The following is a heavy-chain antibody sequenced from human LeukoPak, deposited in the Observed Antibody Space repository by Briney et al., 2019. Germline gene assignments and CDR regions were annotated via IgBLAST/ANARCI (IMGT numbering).Heavy chain of an antibody. CDR1: GLTFSSSW. J-gene: IGHJ4*02. V-gene: IGHV3-7*01. CDR2: INPDGNKK. CDR3: ARDLAYSRLDY. Sequence: GGSLRLSCAVSGLTFSSSWMDWVRQAPGKGLEWVASINPDGNKKYSADSVKGRFTISRDNAESSLYLQMNSLRVEDTAFYYCARDLAYSRLDYWGQGMLVTVSS. D-gene: IGHD5-18*01.